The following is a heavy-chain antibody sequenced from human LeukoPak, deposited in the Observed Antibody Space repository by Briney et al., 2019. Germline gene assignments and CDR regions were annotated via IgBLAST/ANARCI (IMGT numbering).Heavy chain of an antibody. Sequence: GSLRLSCAASGFTFSSYAMSWVRQAPGKGLEWVSAISGSGGSTYYADSVKDRFTISRDSSKNTLYLQMNSLRAEDTAVYYCAKASSSVPAATPYIDYWGQGTLFTVSS. V-gene: IGHV3-23*01. D-gene: IGHD2-2*02. J-gene: IGHJ4*02. CDR3: AKASSSVPAATPYIDY. CDR2: ISGSGGST. CDR1: GFTFSSYA.